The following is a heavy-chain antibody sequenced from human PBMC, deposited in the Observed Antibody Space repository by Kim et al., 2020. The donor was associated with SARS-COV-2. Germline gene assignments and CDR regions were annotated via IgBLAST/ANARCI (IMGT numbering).Heavy chain of an antibody. D-gene: IGHD3-9*01. V-gene: IGHV6-1*01. CDR3: VRWATAQRYFDT. CDR2: TYYKSKWYY. Sequence: SQTLSLTCTISGDSVSSNNAAWNWIRQSPSRGLEWLGRTYYKSKWYYEYAVSVKSRISVSPDTSKNQFSLQLSSVTPEDTAVYYCVRWATAQRYFDTWGQGALVTVSS. CDR1: GDSVSSNNAA. J-gene: IGHJ5*02.